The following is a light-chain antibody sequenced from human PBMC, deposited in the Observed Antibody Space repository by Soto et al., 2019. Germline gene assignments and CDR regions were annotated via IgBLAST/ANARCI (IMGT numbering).Light chain of an antibody. CDR3: QQRQYWPPIT. V-gene: IGKV3-15*01. CDR2: DAS. J-gene: IGKJ5*01. CDR1: QSVRSN. Sequence: EIVMTQSPVTLSVSPGERATLSCRASQSVRSNLAWYQQKPGQAPRLLMYDASTRATGIPARFSGSGSGTDFTLTISRLEPEDFAVYYCQQRQYWPPITFGQGTRLEIK.